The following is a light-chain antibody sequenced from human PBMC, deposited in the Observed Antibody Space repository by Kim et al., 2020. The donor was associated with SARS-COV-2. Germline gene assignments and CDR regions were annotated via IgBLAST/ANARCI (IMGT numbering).Light chain of an antibody. CDR2: DVN. CDR3: CSYAGTYIWL. Sequence: GTISCTGTSSYIVTYKFVAWYQQHPVKAPELVIYDVNERPSGVPGRFSGSKSGNTASLTISVLQADDEADYYCCSYAGTYIWLFGGGTQLTFL. J-gene: IGLJ3*02. CDR1: SSYIVTYKF. V-gene: IGLV2-11*03.